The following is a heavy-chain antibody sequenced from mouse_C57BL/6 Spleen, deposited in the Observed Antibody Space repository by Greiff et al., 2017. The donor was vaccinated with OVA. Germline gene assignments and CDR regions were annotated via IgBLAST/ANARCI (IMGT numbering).Heavy chain of an antibody. V-gene: IGHV1-82*01. CDR2: IYPGDGDT. CDR3: ARTSPHWYFDV. Sequence: VQLQQSGPELVKPGASVKISCKASGYAFSSSWMNWVKQRPGKGLEWIGRIYPGDGDTNYNGKFKGKATLTADKSSSTAYMQLSSLTSEDSAVSFCARTSPHWYFDVWGTGTTVTVSS. J-gene: IGHJ1*03. CDR1: GYAFSSSW.